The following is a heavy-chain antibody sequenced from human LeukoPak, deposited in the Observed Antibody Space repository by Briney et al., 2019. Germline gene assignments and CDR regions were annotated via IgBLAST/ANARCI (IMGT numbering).Heavy chain of an antibody. J-gene: IGHJ4*02. CDR2: IGGSSIGHST. D-gene: IGHD3-9*01. CDR3: ARDSGSLRYHD. Sequence: GGALRLACVGCGLSFGREGMKWVGEAPGKGLEWVSGIGGSSIGHSTHYADSVKGRFTISRDNSKNMVYLQMDSLRAEDTALYYCARDSGSLRYHDWGQGALVTVSS. CDR1: GLSFGREG. V-gene: IGHV3-23*01.